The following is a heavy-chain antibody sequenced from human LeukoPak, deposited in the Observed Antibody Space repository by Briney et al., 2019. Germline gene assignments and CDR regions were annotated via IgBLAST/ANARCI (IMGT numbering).Heavy chain of an antibody. CDR3: ARGVLYDSRVYSSSAWFDP. Sequence: ASVKVSCKASGYTFNSYYIHWVRQAPGQGLEWMAIINPSGGTTSCARKFQGRVAMTRDMSTSTVYMELSSLRSEDTAVYYCARGVLYDSRVYSSSAWFDPWGQGTLVTVSS. V-gene: IGHV1-46*02. J-gene: IGHJ5*02. D-gene: IGHD3-22*01. CDR1: GYTFNSYY. CDR2: INPSGGTT.